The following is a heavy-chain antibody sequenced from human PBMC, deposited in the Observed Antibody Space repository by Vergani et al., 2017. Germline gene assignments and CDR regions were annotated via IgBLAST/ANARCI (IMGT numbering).Heavy chain of an antibody. D-gene: IGHD3-3*02. V-gene: IGHV5-51*01. Sequence: EVQLVQSGAEVKKPGESLKISCQISGYSFTNYWIGWVRQMPGKGLEWMGIIHPADSDTRYSPSFQGQVTISVDKSISTAYLQRSSLRASDSAMYYCARLYGRDISGRKYFEYWTQGAVVSVSS. J-gene: IGHJ4*02. CDR3: ARLYGRDISGRKYFEY. CDR1: GYSFTNYW. CDR2: IHPADSDT.